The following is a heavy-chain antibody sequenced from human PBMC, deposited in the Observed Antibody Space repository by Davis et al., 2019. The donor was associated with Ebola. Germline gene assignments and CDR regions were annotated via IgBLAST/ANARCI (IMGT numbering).Heavy chain of an antibody. D-gene: IGHD4-23*01. J-gene: IGHJ6*02. CDR2: IYPGDSDT. CDR1: GYIFTKYW. Sequence: GESLKISCKGSGYIFTKYWIGWVRQMPGKGLEWMGIIYPGDSDTRYSPSFQGQVTISADKSISTAYLQWSSLKASDTAMYYCARQASYGGNWGYYYYYGMDVWGQGTTVTVSS. V-gene: IGHV5-51*01. CDR3: ARQASYGGNWGYYYYYGMDV.